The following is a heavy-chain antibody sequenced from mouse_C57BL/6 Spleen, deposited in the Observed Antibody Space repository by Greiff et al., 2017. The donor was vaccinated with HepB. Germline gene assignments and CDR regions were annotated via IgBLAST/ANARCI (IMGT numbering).Heavy chain of an antibody. Sequence: VQLQESGAELARPGASVKLSCKASGYTFTSYGISWVKQRTGQGLEWIGEIYPRSGNTYYNEKFKGKATLTADKSSSTAYMELRSLTSEDSAVYFCAGLDTTVVKYFDVWGTGTTVTVSS. D-gene: IGHD1-1*01. CDR2: IYPRSGNT. CDR3: AGLDTTVVKYFDV. CDR1: GYTFTSYG. J-gene: IGHJ1*03. V-gene: IGHV1-81*01.